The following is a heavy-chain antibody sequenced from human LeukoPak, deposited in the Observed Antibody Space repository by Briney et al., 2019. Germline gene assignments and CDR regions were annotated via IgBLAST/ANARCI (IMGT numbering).Heavy chain of an antibody. J-gene: IGHJ5*02. CDR3: ARHWAYCTTTSCPNWFDP. D-gene: IGHD2-2*01. CDR1: GYSFISYW. V-gene: IGHV5-10-1*01. CDR2: IDPSNSYT. Sequence: GESLKISCKGSGYSFISYWITWVRQMPGNGLGWMGNIDPSNSYTNYSPSFQGHVTISADKSVSTAYLQWSSLKASDTAIYYCARHWAYCTTTSCPNWFDPWGQGTLVTVSS.